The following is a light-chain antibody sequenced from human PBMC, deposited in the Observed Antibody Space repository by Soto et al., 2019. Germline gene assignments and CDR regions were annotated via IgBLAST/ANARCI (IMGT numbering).Light chain of an antibody. CDR2: DVS. V-gene: IGLV2-14*01. J-gene: IGLJ1*01. Sequence: QSALTQPASVSGSPGQSITISCSGTSSDIGAYNSVSWYQQHPGKAPKLMVYDVSSRPSGVSNRFSGSKSGNTASLTISGLQAEDEADYYCSSSTSSNTLYVFGTGTKVTVL. CDR1: SSDIGAYNS. CDR3: SSSTSSNTLYV.